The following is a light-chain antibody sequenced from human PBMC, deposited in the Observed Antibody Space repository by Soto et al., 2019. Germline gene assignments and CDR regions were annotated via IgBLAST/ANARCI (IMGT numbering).Light chain of an antibody. J-gene: IGLJ2*01. CDR1: SSDVGGYNY. Sequence: QSALTQPASVSGSPGQSITISCTGTSSDVGGYNYVSWYQQHPGKAPELMIYDVSNRPSGVSNRFSGSKSGNTASLTISGLQAEDEADYYCSSYTSSSTLGVVFGGGTKLTVL. CDR2: DVS. V-gene: IGLV2-14*01. CDR3: SSYTSSSTLGVV.